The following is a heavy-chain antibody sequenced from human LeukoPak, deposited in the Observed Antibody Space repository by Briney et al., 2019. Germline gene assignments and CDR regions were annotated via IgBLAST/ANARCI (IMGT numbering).Heavy chain of an antibody. CDR1: GFTVSSNY. CDR2: IYTSGST. D-gene: IGHD2-8*01. V-gene: IGHV3-66*01. CDR3: TKGLWAGVSAARD. Sequence: GGSLRLSCAASGFTVSSNYMSWVRQAPGKGLEWVSVIYTSGSTYYADSVKGRFTISRDNSQDTLYLQMNSLRAEDTAVYYCTKGLWAGVSAARDWGQGALVTVSS. J-gene: IGHJ4*02.